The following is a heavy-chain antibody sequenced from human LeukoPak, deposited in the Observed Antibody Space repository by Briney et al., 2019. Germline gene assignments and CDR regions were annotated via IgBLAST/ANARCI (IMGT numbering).Heavy chain of an antibody. D-gene: IGHD6-13*01. J-gene: IGHJ4*02. CDR2: IYSTGST. CDR3: ARAGYTSTWTFDY. V-gene: IGHV4-4*07. Sequence: SETPSLTCSVSGGSIRSYFWSWLRQSAGRGLEHIGRIYSTGSTNYSPSLKSRVSMSVDTSKNQFSLTLRSVTAADTAIYYCARAGYTSTWTFDYWGQGMVVTVSS. CDR1: GGSIRSYF.